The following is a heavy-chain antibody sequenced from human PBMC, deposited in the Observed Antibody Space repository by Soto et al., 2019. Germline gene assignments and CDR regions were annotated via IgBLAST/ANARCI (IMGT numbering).Heavy chain of an antibody. Sequence: XSVKVSCKASGYPFTSYGISWVRQAPGQGLEWMGWISAYNGNTNYAQKLQGRVTMTTDTSTSTAYMELRSLRSDDTAVYYCAWAYCGGDCYTNWFDPWGQGTLVTVSS. V-gene: IGHV1-18*04. CDR2: ISAYNGNT. D-gene: IGHD2-21*02. CDR3: AWAYCGGDCYTNWFDP. CDR1: GYPFTSYG. J-gene: IGHJ5*02.